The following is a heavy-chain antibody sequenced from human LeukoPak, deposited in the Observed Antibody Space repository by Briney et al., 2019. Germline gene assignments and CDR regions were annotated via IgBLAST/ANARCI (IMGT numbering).Heavy chain of an antibody. CDR2: IYYSGST. V-gene: IGHV4-59*01. CDR3: AREMVRGAPKHYYGMDV. J-gene: IGHJ6*02. CDR1: GGSISSYY. Sequence: SETLSLTCTASGGSISSYYWSWIRQPPGKGLEWIGYIYYSGSTNYNPSLKSRVTISVDTSKNQFSLKLSSVTAADTAVYHCAREMVRGAPKHYYGMDVWGQGTTVTVSS. D-gene: IGHD3-10*01.